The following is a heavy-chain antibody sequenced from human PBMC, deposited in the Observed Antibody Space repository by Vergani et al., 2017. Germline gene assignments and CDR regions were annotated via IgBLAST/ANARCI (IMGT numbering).Heavy chain of an antibody. CDR2: INPNSGGT. V-gene: IGHV1-2*02. CDR1: GYTFTGYY. CDR3: ARDQTEEYQPNITFDY. D-gene: IGHD2-2*01. Sequence: QVQLVQSGAEVKKPGASVKVSCKASGYTFTGYYMHWVRQAPGQGLEWMGWINPNSGGTNYAQKFQGRVTMTRDTSISTAYMELSRLRSDDTAVYYCARDQTEEYQPNITFDYWGQGTLVTVSS. J-gene: IGHJ4*02.